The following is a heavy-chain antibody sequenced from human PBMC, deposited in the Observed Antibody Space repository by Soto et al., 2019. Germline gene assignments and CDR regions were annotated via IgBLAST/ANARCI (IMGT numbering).Heavy chain of an antibody. D-gene: IGHD6-19*01. V-gene: IGHV3-21*04. Sequence: PGGSLRLSCAASGFTFSSYGMNWVRQAPGKGLEWVSSISSSSSYIYYADSVKGRFTISRDNAKNSLYLQMNSLRAEDTAVYYCAKGVPGIAVAGTGYFQHWGQGTLVTVSS. CDR3: AKGVPGIAVAGTGYFQH. J-gene: IGHJ1*01. CDR1: GFTFSSYG. CDR2: ISSSSSYI.